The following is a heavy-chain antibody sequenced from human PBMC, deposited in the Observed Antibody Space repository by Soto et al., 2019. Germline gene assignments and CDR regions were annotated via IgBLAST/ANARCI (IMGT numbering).Heavy chain of an antibody. CDR1: GDSISSSSYH. CDR2: IYYSGST. D-gene: IGHD3-10*01. Sequence: PSETLSLTCTVSGDSISSSSYHWGWLLQQPEKRLEWIGSIYYSGSTYYNPSRKSRVTISVDTSKNQFSLKLSSVTAADTAVYYCARRAWFGGGLGYYYYGMDVWGQGTTVS. J-gene: IGHJ6*02. CDR3: ARRAWFGGGLGYYYYGMDV. V-gene: IGHV4-39*01.